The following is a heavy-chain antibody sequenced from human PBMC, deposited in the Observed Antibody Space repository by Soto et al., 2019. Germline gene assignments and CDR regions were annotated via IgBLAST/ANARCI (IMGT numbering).Heavy chain of an antibody. CDR2: INHSGST. CDR3: ARGRYISKVVPAAIGRYYGMDV. J-gene: IGHJ6*02. CDR1: GGSFSGYY. V-gene: IGHV4-34*01. Sequence: SETLSLTCAVYGGSFSGYYWSWIRQPPGEGLEWIGEINHSGSTNYNPSLKSRVTISVDTSKNQFSLKLSSVTAADTAVYYCARGRYISKVVPAAIGRYYGMDVWGQGTTVTVSS. D-gene: IGHD2-2*02.